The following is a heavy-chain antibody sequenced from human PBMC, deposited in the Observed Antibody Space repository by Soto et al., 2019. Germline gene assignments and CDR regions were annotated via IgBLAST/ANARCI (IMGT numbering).Heavy chain of an antibody. Sequence: PSETLSLTCTVSGGSISSYYWSWIRQPPGKGLEWIGYIYYSGSTNYNPSLKSRATISVDTSKNQFSLKLSSVTAADTAVYYCARAHIAVAGPGDAFDIWGQGTMVTVSS. CDR3: ARAHIAVAGPGDAFDI. CDR1: GGSISSYY. J-gene: IGHJ3*02. D-gene: IGHD6-19*01. V-gene: IGHV4-59*01. CDR2: IYYSGST.